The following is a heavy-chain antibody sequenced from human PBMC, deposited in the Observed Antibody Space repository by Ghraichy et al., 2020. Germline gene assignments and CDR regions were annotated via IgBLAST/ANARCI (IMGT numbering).Heavy chain of an antibody. D-gene: IGHD6-19*01. V-gene: IGHV4-59*08. CDR1: GGSISSYY. J-gene: IGHJ4*02. Sequence: SETLSLTCTVSGGSISSYYWSWIRQPPGKGLEWIGYIYYSGSTNYNPSLKSRVTISVDTSKNEFSLKLSSVTAADTAVYYCARRGYSSGWYFDYWGQGTLVTVSS. CDR2: IYYSGST. CDR3: ARRGYSSGWYFDY.